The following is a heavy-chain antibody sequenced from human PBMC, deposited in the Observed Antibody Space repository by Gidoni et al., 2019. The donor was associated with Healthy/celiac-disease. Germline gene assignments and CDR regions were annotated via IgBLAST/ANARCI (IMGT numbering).Heavy chain of an antibody. J-gene: IGHJ4*02. D-gene: IGHD6-13*01. Sequence: EVQLLESGGGLLQPGGSLSLSCAASGFTFRSYAMSWVRQAPGKGLEWVSAISGSGGSTYYADSVKGRFTISRDNSKNTLYLQMNSLRAEDTAVYYCAKEQRLIAAAGPKYYFDYWGQGTLVTVSS. CDR2: ISGSGGST. CDR3: AKEQRLIAAAGPKYYFDY. V-gene: IGHV3-23*01. CDR1: GFTFRSYA.